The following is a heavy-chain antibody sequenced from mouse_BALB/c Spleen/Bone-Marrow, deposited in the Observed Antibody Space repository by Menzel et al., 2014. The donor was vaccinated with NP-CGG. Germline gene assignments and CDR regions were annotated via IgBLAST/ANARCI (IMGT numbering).Heavy chain of an antibody. J-gene: IGHJ1*01. CDR3: ARVIYWYLDV. Sequence: QVQLQQSGAELMKPGASVKISCMATGYTFRNYWIEWVKQRPGHGLEWIGEILPGSGSTDYNENFKGKATFTADTSSNTAYMQLSGLTSADSAVYYGARVIYWYLDVWGAGTTVTVSS. V-gene: IGHV1-9*01. CDR1: GYTFRNYW. CDR2: ILPGSGST.